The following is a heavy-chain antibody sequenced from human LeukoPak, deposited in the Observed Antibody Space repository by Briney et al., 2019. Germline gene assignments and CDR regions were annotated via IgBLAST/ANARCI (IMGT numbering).Heavy chain of an antibody. D-gene: IGHD6-19*01. Sequence: PSETLSLTCTVSGGSISSSSYYWGWIRQPPGKGLEWIGSIYYSGSTYYNPSLKSRVTISVDTSKNQFSLKLSSVTAADTAVYYCASIAVAGPARLDYWGQGTLVTASS. CDR3: ASIAVAGPARLDY. CDR1: GGSISSSSYY. V-gene: IGHV4-39*01. CDR2: IYYSGST. J-gene: IGHJ4*02.